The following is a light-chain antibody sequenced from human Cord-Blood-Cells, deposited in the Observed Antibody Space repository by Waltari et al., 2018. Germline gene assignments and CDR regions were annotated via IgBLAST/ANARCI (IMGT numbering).Light chain of an antibody. J-gene: IGKJ2*01. Sequence: DLQMTQSPSSLSASVGDSVPLTCRASQSISSYLNWYQQKPGKATKLLIYAASSLQSGVPSRFSGSGSGTDFTLTISSLQPEDFATYYCQQSYSTPPTFGQGTKLEIK. V-gene: IGKV1-39*01. CDR3: QQSYSTPPT. CDR1: QSISSY. CDR2: AAS.